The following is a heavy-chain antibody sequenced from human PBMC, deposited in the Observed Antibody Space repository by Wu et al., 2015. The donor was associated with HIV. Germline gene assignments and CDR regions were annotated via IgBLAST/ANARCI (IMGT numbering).Heavy chain of an antibody. D-gene: IGHD1-26*01. CDR2: INPSSGDS. V-gene: IGHV1-46*01. Sequence: QVQLVQSGAEVRKPGASVKISCRPYGYSFPHKFIHWVRRAPGQGFEWMGLINPSSGDSISAQKFRGRVTLTRETTANRVYLELRSLRSDDTAFYYCARGSSGSYSGDFDYWGQGTLGHRLL. J-gene: IGHJ4*02. CDR3: ARGSSGSYSGDFDY. CDR1: GYSFPHKF.